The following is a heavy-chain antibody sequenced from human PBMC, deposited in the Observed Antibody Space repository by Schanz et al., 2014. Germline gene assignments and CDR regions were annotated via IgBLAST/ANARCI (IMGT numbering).Heavy chain of an antibody. D-gene: IGHD1-1*01. V-gene: IGHV3-23*04. CDR1: GFTFSSYV. J-gene: IGHJ6*02. Sequence: EVQVVESGGGFVQPGGSLRLSCAASGFTFSSYVMNWVRQAPGRGLEWVSFISASGERTSYEDSVKGRFTISRDNSKNTLYLQMNSLRDEDTAMYYCARRVPYSFGLDVWGQGATVTVSS. CDR3: ARRVPYSFGLDV. CDR2: ISASGERT.